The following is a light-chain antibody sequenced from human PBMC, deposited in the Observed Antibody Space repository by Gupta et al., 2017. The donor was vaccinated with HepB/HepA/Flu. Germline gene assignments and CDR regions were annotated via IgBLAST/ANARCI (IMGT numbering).Light chain of an antibody. J-gene: IGKJ1*01. CDR1: ESLVHSEVSIY. V-gene: IGKV2-24*01. CDR3: RQTEHFPRT. Sequence: VLTQSQVSFSVALGQPASLSCRSSESLVHSEVSIYFNWLHQRPGQPPRLLIYKSSSRCSGDPDRFSGSGTGTDFTLHISRVEAEDVGLYYCRQTEHFPRTFGLGTKVEIK. CDR2: KSS.